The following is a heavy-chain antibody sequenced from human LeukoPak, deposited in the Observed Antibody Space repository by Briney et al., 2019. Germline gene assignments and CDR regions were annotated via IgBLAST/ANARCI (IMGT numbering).Heavy chain of an antibody. CDR1: GFTFSSYT. CDR2: ISNNGGST. CDR3: AKRVPYSSSSVYFDC. J-gene: IGHJ4*02. Sequence: PGGSLRLSCAASGFTFSSYTMQWVRQAPGKGLEYVSAISNNGGSTYHANSVKGRFTISRDNSKNTLYLQMGSLRAEDMAVYYCAKRVPYSSSSVYFDCWGQGTLVTVSS. V-gene: IGHV3-64*01. D-gene: IGHD6-6*01.